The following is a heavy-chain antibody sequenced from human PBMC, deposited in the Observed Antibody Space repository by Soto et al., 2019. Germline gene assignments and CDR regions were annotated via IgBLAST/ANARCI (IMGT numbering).Heavy chain of an antibody. Sequence: ASLKGSCKASGYTFSTYAMHWVRQAPGQSLEWMGWINGGTGQTRYSQRFQDRVTITRDTSAKTTYMDLTSLRSEDTAVYYCARGKGMEENYCYYGMDIWGQGTTVTVSS. CDR2: INGGTGQT. D-gene: IGHD1-1*01. J-gene: IGHJ6*02. V-gene: IGHV1-3*01. CDR3: ARGKGMEENYCYYGMDI. CDR1: GYTFSTYA.